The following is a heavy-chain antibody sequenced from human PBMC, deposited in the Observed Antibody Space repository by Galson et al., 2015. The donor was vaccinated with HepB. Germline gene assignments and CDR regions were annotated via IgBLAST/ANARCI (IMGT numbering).Heavy chain of an antibody. D-gene: IGHD5-18*01. CDR3: ARSLGTAMPNYGMDV. CDR1: GYTFTGYY. V-gene: IGHV1-2*02. J-gene: IGHJ6*02. CDR2: INPNSGGT. Sequence: SVKVSCKASGYTFTGYYMHWVRQAPGQGLEWMGWINPNSGGTNYAQKFQGRVTMTRDTSISTAYMELSRLRSDDTAVYYCARSLGTAMPNYGMDVWGQGTTVTVSS.